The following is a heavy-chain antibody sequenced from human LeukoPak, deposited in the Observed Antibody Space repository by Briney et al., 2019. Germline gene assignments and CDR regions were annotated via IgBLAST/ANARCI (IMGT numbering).Heavy chain of an antibody. CDR3: ARPRDYSGAGSYLPSV. Sequence: GASVTVSCKPSGYTFSDYYIYWVRQAPGQGLEWMGGINPNSGGTDYAQKFQGRVTMTRDTSISTAYMELSWLRSDDTAVYYCARPRDYSGAGSYLPSVWGQGTLVTVSS. J-gene: IGHJ4*02. CDR1: GYTFSDYY. CDR2: INPNSGGT. D-gene: IGHD3-10*01. V-gene: IGHV1-2*02.